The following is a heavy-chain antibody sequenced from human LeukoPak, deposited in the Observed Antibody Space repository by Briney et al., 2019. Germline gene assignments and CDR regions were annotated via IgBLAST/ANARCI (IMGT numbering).Heavy chain of an antibody. V-gene: IGHV3-30*18. J-gene: IGHJ1*01. CDR3: AKSESMVRGGTRGAEYFQH. CDR2: ISYDGSNK. D-gene: IGHD3-10*01. Sequence: PGGSLRLSCAASGFTFSSYGMHWVRQAPGKGLEWVAVISYDGSNKYYADSVKGRFTISRDNSKNTLYLQMNSLRAEDTAVYYCAKSESMVRGGTRGAEYFQHWGQGTLVTVSS. CDR1: GFTFSSYG.